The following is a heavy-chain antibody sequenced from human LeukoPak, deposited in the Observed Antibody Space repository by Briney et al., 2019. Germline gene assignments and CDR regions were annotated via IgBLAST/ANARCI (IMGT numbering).Heavy chain of an antibody. V-gene: IGHV4-31*03. CDR1: GGSISSGGYY. Sequence: PSETLSLTCTVSGGSISSGGYYWSWIRQHPGKGLEWIGYIYYSGSTYYNPSLKSRVTISVDTSKNQFSLKLSSVTAADTAVYYCASHDYGDLGFDPWGQGTLVTVSS. CDR2: IYYSGST. J-gene: IGHJ5*02. CDR3: ASHDYGDLGFDP. D-gene: IGHD4-17*01.